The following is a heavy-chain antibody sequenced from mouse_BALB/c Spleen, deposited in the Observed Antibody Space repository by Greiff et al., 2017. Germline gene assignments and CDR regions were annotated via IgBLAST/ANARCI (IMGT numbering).Heavy chain of an antibody. CDR2: INPSTGYT. Sequence: QVQLKQSGAELAKPGASVKMSCKASGYTFTSYWMHWVKQRPGQGLEWIGYINPSTGYTEYNQKFKDKATLTADKSSSTAYMQLSSLTSEDSAVYYCASGPNQLGRAWFAYWGQGTLVTVSA. D-gene: IGHD4-1*02. CDR3: ASGPNQLGRAWFAY. CDR1: GYTFTSYW. V-gene: IGHV1-7*01. J-gene: IGHJ3*01.